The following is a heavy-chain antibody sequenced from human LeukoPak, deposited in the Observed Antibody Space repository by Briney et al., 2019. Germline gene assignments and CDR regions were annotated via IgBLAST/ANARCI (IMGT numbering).Heavy chain of an antibody. D-gene: IGHD5-24*01. J-gene: IGHJ4*02. Sequence: GGSLRLSCAASGFTFSSYSMNWVRQAPGKGLEWVSSISSSSSYIYYADSVKGRFTISRDNSKNTLFLQMNSLRAEDTAVYYCAKNDGYSYWYFDYWGQGTLVTVSS. CDR2: ISSSSSYI. CDR3: AKNDGYSYWYFDY. CDR1: GFTFSSYS. V-gene: IGHV3-21*04.